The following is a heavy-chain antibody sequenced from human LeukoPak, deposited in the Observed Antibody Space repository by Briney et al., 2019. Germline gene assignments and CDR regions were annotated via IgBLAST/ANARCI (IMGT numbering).Heavy chain of an antibody. CDR1: GFIFDDYG. V-gene: IGHV3-20*04. Sequence: RPGGSLRLSCAASGFIFDDYGMSWVRQAPGKGLEWVSGINWNGGSTGYADSVKGRFTISRDNSKNTVYLQMNSLRVEDTAVYYCVRDKWHTTGWYPFDYWGQGILVTVSS. CDR3: VRDKWHTTGWYPFDY. J-gene: IGHJ4*02. D-gene: IGHD6-19*01. CDR2: INWNGGST.